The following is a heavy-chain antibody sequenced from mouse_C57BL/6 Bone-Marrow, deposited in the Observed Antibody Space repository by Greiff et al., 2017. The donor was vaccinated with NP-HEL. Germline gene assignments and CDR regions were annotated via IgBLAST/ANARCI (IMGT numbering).Heavy chain of an antibody. CDR1: GYTFTDYY. J-gene: IGHJ2*01. D-gene: IGHD2-2*01. CDR3: ASKGGTKVTTVDY. V-gene: IGHV1-19*01. CDR2: INPYNGGT. Sequence: QLQQSGPVLVKPGASVKMSCKASGYTFTDYYMNWVKQSHGKSLEWIGVINPYNGGTSYNQKFKGKATLTVDKSSSTAYMELDSLTSEDSAVYYCASKGGTKVTTVDYWGQGTTLTVSS.